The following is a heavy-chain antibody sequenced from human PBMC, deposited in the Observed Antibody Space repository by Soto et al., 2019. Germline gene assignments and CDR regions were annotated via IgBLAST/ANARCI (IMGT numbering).Heavy chain of an antibody. J-gene: IGHJ4*02. Sequence: EVHLVESGGGLVKPGGSLRLSCAASGFAFSSAWMTWVRQAPGKGLEWIGRIKSNRDGGTVDDAAPVKGRFTISRDDSTSTLYLQMNSLKVEDTATYYRTRGAPSGTFYDYWGQGALVTVSS. CDR1: GFAFSSAW. D-gene: IGHD6-13*01. CDR3: TRGAPSGTFYDY. CDR2: IKSNRDGGTV. V-gene: IGHV3-15*01.